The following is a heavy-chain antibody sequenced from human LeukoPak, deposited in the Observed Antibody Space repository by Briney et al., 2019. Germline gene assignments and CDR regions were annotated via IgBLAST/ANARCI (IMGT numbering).Heavy chain of an antibody. D-gene: IGHD4-11*01. J-gene: IGHJ6*02. CDR3: AREVPFSATTHYYGMDV. V-gene: IGHV4-30-2*01. CDR2: IYHSGST. CDR1: GGSISSGGYS. Sequence: SETLSLTCAVSGGSISSGGYSWSWIRQPPGKGLEWIGYIYHSGSTYYSPSLKGRVTISVDRSKNQFSLKLSSVTAADTAVYYCAREVPFSATTHYYGMDVWGQGTTVTVSS.